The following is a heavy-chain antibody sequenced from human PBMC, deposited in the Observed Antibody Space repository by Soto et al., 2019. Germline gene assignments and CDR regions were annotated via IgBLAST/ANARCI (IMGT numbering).Heavy chain of an antibody. CDR3: ARDQGDYVFGY. V-gene: IGHV3-30-3*01. CDR1: GFTFSSYA. Sequence: GSLRLSCAASGFTFSSYAMHWVRQAPGKGLEWVAVISYDGSNKYYADSVKGRFTISRDNSKNTLYLQMNSLRAEDTAVYYCARDQGDYVFGYWGQGTQVPVSS. D-gene: IGHD4-17*01. J-gene: IGHJ4*02. CDR2: ISYDGSNK.